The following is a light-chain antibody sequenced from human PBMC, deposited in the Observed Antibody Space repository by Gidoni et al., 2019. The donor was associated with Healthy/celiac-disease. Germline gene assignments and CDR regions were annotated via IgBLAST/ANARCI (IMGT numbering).Light chain of an antibody. CDR2: AAS. CDR1: KSISSY. CDR3: QQSYSTPRCS. V-gene: IGKV1-39*01. J-gene: IGKJ2*04. Sequence: DIKMTKYPASLSASVGDRVTITCRASKSISSYLNWYQQKPGKAPKLLIYAASSLQSGVPSRVSGSGSWTDFTLTISSLQPEDFATYYCQQSYSTPRCSFGQGTKLEIK.